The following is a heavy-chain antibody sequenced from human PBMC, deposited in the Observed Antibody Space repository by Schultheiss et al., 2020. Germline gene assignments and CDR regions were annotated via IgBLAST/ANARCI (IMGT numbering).Heavy chain of an antibody. CDR3: ARVYAYDSSGYCE. D-gene: IGHD3-22*01. V-gene: IGHV3-7*01. Sequence: GGSLRLSCAASGFTFSSYSMNWVRQAPGKGLEWVANIKQDGSEKYYVDSVKGRFTISRDNAKNSLYLQMNSLRAEDTAVYYCARVYAYDSSGYCEWGQGTLVTVSS. CDR2: IKQDGSEK. CDR1: GFTFSSYS. J-gene: IGHJ4*02.